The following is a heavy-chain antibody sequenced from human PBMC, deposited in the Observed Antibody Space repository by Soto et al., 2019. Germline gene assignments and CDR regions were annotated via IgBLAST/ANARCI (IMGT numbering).Heavy chain of an antibody. J-gene: IGHJ6*02. CDR3: ARGWGERDNYYYYGMDV. CDR2: IYYSGST. CDR1: GGSISSYY. D-gene: IGHD1-26*01. V-gene: IGHV4-59*01. Sequence: SETLSLTCTVSGGSISSYYWSWIRQPPGKGLEWIGYIYYSGSTNYNPSLKSRVTISVDTSKNQFSLKLSSVTAADTAVYYCARGWGERDNYYYYGMDVWGQGTTVTVSS.